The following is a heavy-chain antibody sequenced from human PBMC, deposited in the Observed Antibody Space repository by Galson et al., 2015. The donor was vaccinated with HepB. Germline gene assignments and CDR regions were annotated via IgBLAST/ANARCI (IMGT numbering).Heavy chain of an antibody. J-gene: IGHJ5*02. CDR1: GYTFTSSH. CDR2: IKLSGGTT. Sequence: SVKVSCKASGYTFTSSHMHWVRQAPGQGLEWMGIIKLSGGTTTYAQKFLGRVTMTRDTSTSTVYMELSSLRSEDTAVYYCARDQLNYDTTVPWFDPWGQGTLVTVSS. V-gene: IGHV1-46*03. D-gene: IGHD3-22*01. CDR3: ARDQLNYDTTVPWFDP.